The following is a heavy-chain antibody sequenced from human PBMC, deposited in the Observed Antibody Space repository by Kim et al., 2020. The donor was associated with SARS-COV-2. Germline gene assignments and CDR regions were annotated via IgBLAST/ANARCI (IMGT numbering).Heavy chain of an antibody. J-gene: IGHJ4*02. V-gene: IGHV1-46*01. CDR2: VYPHDGST. D-gene: IGHD1-1*01. CDR3: ARELEGLDY. CDR1: GYGFTNNY. Sequence: ASVKVSCKASGYGFTNNYVHWVRLAPGQGLEWMGLVYPHDGSTSYAQNFQGRVAMTSDTSTTTVYMELSSLRSDDTAIYYCARELEGLDYWGQGTLDSVSS.